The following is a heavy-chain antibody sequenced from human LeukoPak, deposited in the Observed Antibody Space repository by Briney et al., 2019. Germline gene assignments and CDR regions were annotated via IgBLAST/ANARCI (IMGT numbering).Heavy chain of an antibody. CDR1: GFTFSSYT. Sequence: GGSLRLSCAASGFTFSSYTMNWVRQAPGKGLEWVSSISTGSSYIYYANSVKGRFTISRDNAKNSLYLQMNSLRAEDTAVYYCARDRLGVEMSTINRFDYWGQGTLVTVSS. CDR2: ISTGSSYI. D-gene: IGHD5-24*01. CDR3: ARDRLGVEMSTINRFDY. V-gene: IGHV3-21*01. J-gene: IGHJ4*02.